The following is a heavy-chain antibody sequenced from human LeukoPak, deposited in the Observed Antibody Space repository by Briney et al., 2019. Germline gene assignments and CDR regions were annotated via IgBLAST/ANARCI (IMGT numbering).Heavy chain of an antibody. V-gene: IGHV3-21*04. CDR1: GFTFSSYS. CDR3: AKDEQQWLVKFQH. CDR2: ISSSSSYI. Sequence: GGSLRLSCPASGFTFSSYSMTWVRQAPGKGLEWVSSISSSSSYIYYADSVRGRFTISRDNSKNSLYLQMNSLRTEDTALYYCAKDEQQWLVKFQHWGQGTLVTVSS. J-gene: IGHJ1*01. D-gene: IGHD6-19*01.